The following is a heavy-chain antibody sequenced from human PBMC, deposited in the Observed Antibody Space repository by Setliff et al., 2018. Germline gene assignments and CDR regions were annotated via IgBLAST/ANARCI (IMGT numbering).Heavy chain of an antibody. CDR1: GYSISSGYY. V-gene: IGHV4-34*01. D-gene: IGHD3-3*01. J-gene: IGHJ4*02. CDR3: ARTYNFWSGYFDY. Sequence: SETLSLTCAVSGYSISSGYYWSWIRQPPGKGLEWIGEINHSGSTNNNPSLKSRVTISVDTSKNQFSLKLSSVTAADTAVYYCARTYNFWSGYFDYWGQGTLVTVSS. CDR2: INHSGST.